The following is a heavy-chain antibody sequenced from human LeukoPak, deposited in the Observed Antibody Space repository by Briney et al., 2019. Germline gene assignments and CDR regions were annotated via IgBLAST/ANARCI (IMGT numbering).Heavy chain of an antibody. CDR3: ARDLGLRGVTNWFDP. D-gene: IGHD3-10*01. V-gene: IGHV1-2*02. CDR1: GYTFTGYY. CDR2: INPNSGGT. Sequence: ASVKVSCKASGYTFTGYYMHWVRQASGQGLEWMGWINPNSGGTNYAQKFQGRVTMTRDTSISTAYMELSRLRSDDTAVYYCARDLGLRGVTNWFDPWGQGTLVTVSS. J-gene: IGHJ5*02.